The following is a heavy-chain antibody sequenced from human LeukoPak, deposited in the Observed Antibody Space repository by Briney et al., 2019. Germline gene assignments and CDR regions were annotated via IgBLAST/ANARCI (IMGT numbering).Heavy chain of an antibody. CDR1: GCSLSNYW. V-gene: IGHV3-7*01. CDR3: AWYGVTHGLDV. CDR2: INQDGSDK. J-gene: IGHJ6*02. D-gene: IGHD3-10*01. Sequence: GGSLRLSCAASGCSLSNYWMSSVRQAPGKGLEWVANINQDGSDKYYVDSVMGRFTISKDNAKNSVYLQMNSLRPEDTAIYYCAWYGVTHGLDVWGQGTTVTVSS.